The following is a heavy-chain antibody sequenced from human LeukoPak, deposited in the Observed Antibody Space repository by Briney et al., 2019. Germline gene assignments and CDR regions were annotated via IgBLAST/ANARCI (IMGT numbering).Heavy chain of an antibody. J-gene: IGHJ4*02. D-gene: IGHD2-2*01. V-gene: IGHV1-2*06. CDR1: GYTFTGHY. CDR3: ATWPGSNCTSNTCPKSIDY. Sequence: ASVKVSCKASGYTFTGHYMHWVRQAPGQGVEWMGRMNPISGDTNYARSFQGRVTINRDTSISTAYLEISRLTPDDTAIYYCATWPGSNCTSNTCPKSIDYWGQGTLVTVSS. CDR2: MNPISGDT.